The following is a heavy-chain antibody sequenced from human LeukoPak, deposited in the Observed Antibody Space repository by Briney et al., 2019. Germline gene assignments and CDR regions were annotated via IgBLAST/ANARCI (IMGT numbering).Heavy chain of an antibody. V-gene: IGHV3-30*03. CDR1: GFIFSNAG. Sequence: PGRSLRLSCAASGFIFSNAGMHWVRQAPGKGLEWVAVISYDGSNKYYADSVKGRFTISRDNSKNTLYLQMNSLRAEDTTIYYCARGDISGDLAYWGQGTLVTVSS. CDR2: ISYDGSNK. J-gene: IGHJ4*02. CDR3: ARGDISGDLAY. D-gene: IGHD7-27*01.